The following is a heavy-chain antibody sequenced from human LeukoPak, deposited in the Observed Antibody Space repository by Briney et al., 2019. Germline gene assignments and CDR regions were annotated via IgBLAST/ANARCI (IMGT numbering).Heavy chain of an antibody. D-gene: IGHD2-8*02. CDR2: IYTSGST. CDR3: ATGGSGYWYFDL. V-gene: IGHV4-4*07. Sequence: KPSETLSLTCTVSGGSISSYYWSWIRQPAGKGLEWIGRIYTSGSTNCNPSLKSRVTISVDKSKNQFSLKLSSVTAADTAVYYCATGGSGYWYFDLWGRGTLVTVSS. J-gene: IGHJ2*01. CDR1: GGSISSYY.